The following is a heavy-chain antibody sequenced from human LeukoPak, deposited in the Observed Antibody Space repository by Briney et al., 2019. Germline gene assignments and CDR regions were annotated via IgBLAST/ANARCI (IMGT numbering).Heavy chain of an antibody. CDR2: ISSSSSYI. CDR3: ARDKNSGYGPYFDY. CDR1: GFTFSSYS. D-gene: IGHD5-12*01. J-gene: IGHJ4*02. Sequence: GRSLRLSCAASGFTFSSYSMNWVRQAPGKGLEWVSSISSSSSYIYYADSVKGRFTISRDNAKNSLYLQMNSLRAEDTAVYYCARDKNSGYGPYFDYWGQGTLVTVSS. V-gene: IGHV3-21*01.